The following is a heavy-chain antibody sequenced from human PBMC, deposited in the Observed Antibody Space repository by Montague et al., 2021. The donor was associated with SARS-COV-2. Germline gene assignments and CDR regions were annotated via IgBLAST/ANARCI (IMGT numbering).Heavy chain of an antibody. D-gene: IGHD6-19*01. J-gene: IGHJ4*02. CDR3: VRYSGWFYFDF. CDR1: GDSVVGIRLR. V-gene: IGHV6-1*01. Sequence: CAISGDSVVGIRLRWEENTYELQTHDHLVCSTLYKTKRYSDYAPSVRGRLTVNPDASKNEFSLELNYVAPEDTAVYYCVRYSGWFYFDFWGQGTLVTVSS. CDR2: TLYKTKRYS.